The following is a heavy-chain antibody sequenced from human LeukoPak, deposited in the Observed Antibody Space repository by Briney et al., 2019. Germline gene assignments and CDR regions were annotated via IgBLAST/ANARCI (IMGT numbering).Heavy chain of an antibody. V-gene: IGHV4-59*01. D-gene: IGHD3-10*01. CDR2: INYSGGT. CDR1: DGSLSGYY. Sequence: PSETLSLTCTVPDGSLSGYYWSWIRQPPGKGLEWIGYINYSGGTKYNPSLRSRVTFSRDTSKNQFSLKLRSVTAADTAVYFCARLGYGSGTPYYYFYMDDWGTGTTVTVSS. J-gene: IGHJ6*03. CDR3: ARLGYGSGTPYYYFYMDD.